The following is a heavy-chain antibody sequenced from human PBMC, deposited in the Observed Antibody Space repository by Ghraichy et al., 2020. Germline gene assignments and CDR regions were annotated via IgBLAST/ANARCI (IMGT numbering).Heavy chain of an antibody. Sequence: GESLNISCKGSGYSFTSYWIGWVRQMPGKGLEWMGIIYPGDSDTRYSPSFQGQVTISADKSISTAYLQWSSLKASDTAMYYCARQDVGYGEHNWFDPWGQGTLVTVSS. CDR2: IYPGDSDT. D-gene: IGHD4-17*01. V-gene: IGHV5-51*01. CDR1: GYSFTSYW. J-gene: IGHJ5*02. CDR3: ARQDVGYGEHNWFDP.